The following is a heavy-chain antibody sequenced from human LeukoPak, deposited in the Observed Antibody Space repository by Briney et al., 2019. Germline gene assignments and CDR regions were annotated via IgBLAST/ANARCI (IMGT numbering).Heavy chain of an antibody. CDR3: ANARGTSSSYFDL. CDR2: ISGSGGST. Sequence: GGSLRLSCAASGFTFSSYAMSWVRQAPGKGLEWVSGISGSGGSTYYADSVKGRFTISRDNSKNTLYLQMNSLRAEDTALYYCANARGTSSSYFDLWGRGTLVTVSS. D-gene: IGHD6-6*01. J-gene: IGHJ2*01. CDR1: GFTFSSYA. V-gene: IGHV3-23*01.